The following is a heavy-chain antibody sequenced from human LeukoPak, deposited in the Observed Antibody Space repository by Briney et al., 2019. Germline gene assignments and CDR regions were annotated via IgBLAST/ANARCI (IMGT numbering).Heavy chain of an antibody. J-gene: IGHJ4*02. CDR2: ISWNSGSI. Sequence: PGRSLRLSCAASGFTFDDYAMHWVRQAPGKGLEWVSGISWNSGSIGYADSVKGRFTISRDNAKNSLYLQMNSLRAEDTAVYYCAREPYDYVWGSYNQDRGYFDYWGQGTLVTVSS. CDR3: AREPYDYVWGSYNQDRGYFDY. D-gene: IGHD3-16*01. V-gene: IGHV3-9*01. CDR1: GFTFDDYA.